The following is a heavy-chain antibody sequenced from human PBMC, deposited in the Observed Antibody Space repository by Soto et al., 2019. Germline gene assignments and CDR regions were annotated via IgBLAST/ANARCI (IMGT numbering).Heavy chain of an antibody. CDR2: ISAYNGNT. V-gene: IGHV1-18*04. CDR3: ARDSWIQIWLSLDHYGMDV. D-gene: IGHD5-18*01. Sequence: QVQLVQSGAEVKKPGASVKVSCKASGYTFTSYGISWVRQAPGQRLEWMGWISAYNGNTNYAQKLQGRVTMTTDTSRSTAYMGRSSLRSDDTAVYYCARDSWIQIWLSLDHYGMDVWGQGTTLTVSS. J-gene: IGHJ6*02. CDR1: GYTFTSYG.